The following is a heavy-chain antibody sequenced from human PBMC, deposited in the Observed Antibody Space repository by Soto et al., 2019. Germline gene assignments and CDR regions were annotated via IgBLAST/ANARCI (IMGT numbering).Heavy chain of an antibody. CDR3: ARGGATPMVLTY. Sequence: SETLSLTCAVYGGSFSAYYWSWVRQPPGKGLEWLGEINQSGRTNYNPSLKSRVAIFLDKSKNQFSLMLNSVTAADTAVYYCARGGATPMVLTYCGQGTRVTVSS. D-gene: IGHD5-18*01. V-gene: IGHV4-34*01. CDR2: INQSGRT. CDR1: GGSFSAYY. J-gene: IGHJ4*02.